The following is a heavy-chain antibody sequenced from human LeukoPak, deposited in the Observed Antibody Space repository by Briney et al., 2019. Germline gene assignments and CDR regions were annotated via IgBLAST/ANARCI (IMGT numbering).Heavy chain of an antibody. Sequence: GSLRLSCAASGFTFSSYWVHWVRQVPGKGLVWVARINPGGSSITYADSVKGRFTISRDNAKNTLYLQMDSLRAEDTGVYYCARSNQADDYWGQGTLVTVSS. CDR2: INPGGSSI. CDR3: ARSNQADDY. CDR1: GFTFSSYW. V-gene: IGHV3-74*01. D-gene: IGHD1-14*01. J-gene: IGHJ4*02.